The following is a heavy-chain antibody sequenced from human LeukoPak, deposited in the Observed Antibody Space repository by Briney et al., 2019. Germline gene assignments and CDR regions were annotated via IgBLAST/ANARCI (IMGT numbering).Heavy chain of an antibody. J-gene: IGHJ4*02. D-gene: IGHD2-2*01. Sequence: SVKVSCKASGYTFTSYGISWVRQAPGQGLEWMGWISAYNGNTNYAQKLQGRVTMTTDTSTSTAYMELRSLRSDDTAVYYCASSLRRSTTGYFDYWGQGTLVTVSS. CDR3: ASSLRRSTTGYFDY. V-gene: IGHV1-18*01. CDR1: GYTFTSYG. CDR2: ISAYNGNT.